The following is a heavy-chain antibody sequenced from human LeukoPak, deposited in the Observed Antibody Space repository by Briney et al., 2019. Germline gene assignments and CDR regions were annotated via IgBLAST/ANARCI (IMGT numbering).Heavy chain of an antibody. CDR3: AKDRETYGDYGFDY. J-gene: IGHJ4*02. CDR1: GFTFRSYS. D-gene: IGHD4-17*01. Sequence: GGSLRLSCAASGFTFRSYSMSWVRQAPGKGLEWVSTVSVSDGSTHYADSVKGRFTISRDNSKNTLYLQMNSLRAEDTAVYYCAKDRETYGDYGFDYWGQGTLVTVSS. CDR2: VSVSDGST. V-gene: IGHV3-23*01.